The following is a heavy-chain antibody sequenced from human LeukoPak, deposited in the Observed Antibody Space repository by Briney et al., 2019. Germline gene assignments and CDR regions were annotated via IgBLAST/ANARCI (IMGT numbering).Heavy chain of an antibody. Sequence: ASVKVSCKASGYTFTSYYMHWVRQAPGQGLEWMGWINPNCGGTNYAQKFQGRVTMTRDTSISTAYMELSRLRSDDTAVYYCARDRGVDYCSGGSCSHYYYYMDVWGKGTTVTISS. J-gene: IGHJ6*03. CDR2: INPNCGGT. V-gene: IGHV1-2*02. CDR3: ARDRGVDYCSGGSCSHYYYYMDV. CDR1: GYTFTSYY. D-gene: IGHD2-15*01.